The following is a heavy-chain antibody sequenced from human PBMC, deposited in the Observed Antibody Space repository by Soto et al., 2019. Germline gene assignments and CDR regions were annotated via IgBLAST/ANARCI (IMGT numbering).Heavy chain of an antibody. CDR2: IYPGDSDT. J-gene: IGHJ6*02. CDR1: GYSFTSYW. D-gene: IGHD6-19*01. Sequence: HGESLKISCKGSGYSFTSYWIGWVRQMPGKGLEWMGIIYPGDSDTRYSPSFQGQVTISADKSISTAYLQWSSLKASDTAMYYCATSRIAVAGNYYYYGMDVWGQGTTVTVSS. V-gene: IGHV5-51*01. CDR3: ATSRIAVAGNYYYYGMDV.